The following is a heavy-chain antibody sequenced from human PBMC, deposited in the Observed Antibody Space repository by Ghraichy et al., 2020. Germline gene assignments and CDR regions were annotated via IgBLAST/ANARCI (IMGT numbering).Heavy chain of an antibody. CDR1: GFTFSSYS. Sequence: GGSLRLSCAASGFTFSSYSMNWVRQAPGKGLEWVSSISSSSYIYYADSVKGRFTISRDNAKNSLYLQMNSLRAEDTAVYYCARDPGHASQPHFDYWGQGTLVTVSS. CDR3: ARDPGHASQPHFDY. CDR2: ISSSSYI. J-gene: IGHJ4*02. V-gene: IGHV3-21*01.